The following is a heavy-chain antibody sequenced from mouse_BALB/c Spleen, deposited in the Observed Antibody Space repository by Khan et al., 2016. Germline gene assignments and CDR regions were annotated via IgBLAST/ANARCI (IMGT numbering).Heavy chain of an antibody. D-gene: IGHD2-14*01. J-gene: IGHJ4*01. V-gene: IGHV5-17*02. CDR3: ARAGNYRYDCAMDY. CDR1: GFTFSSFG. Sequence: EVELVESGGGLVQPGGSQKLSCAASGFTFSSFGIHWVRQAPEKGLEWVAYISSGSSTIYYEDTVKGRFTISRDNPKNTLFLQMTSLRSEDTAMYYCARAGNYRYDCAMDYWGQGTSVTVSS. CDR2: ISSGSSTI.